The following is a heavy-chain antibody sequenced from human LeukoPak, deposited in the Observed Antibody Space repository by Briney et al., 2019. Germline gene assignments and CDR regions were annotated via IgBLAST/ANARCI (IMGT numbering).Heavy chain of an antibody. J-gene: IGHJ4*02. CDR1: GGSFIGYY. Sequence: SEPLSLPCAVYGGSFIGYYWNWIRQPPGKGLEWIGEINHSGSINYNPSLKSRVTISVDTSKNQFSLKLSSVTAADTAVYYCARLVKREFDYWGQGTLVTVSS. CDR2: INHSGSI. CDR3: ARLVKREFDY. D-gene: IGHD1-26*01. V-gene: IGHV4-34*01.